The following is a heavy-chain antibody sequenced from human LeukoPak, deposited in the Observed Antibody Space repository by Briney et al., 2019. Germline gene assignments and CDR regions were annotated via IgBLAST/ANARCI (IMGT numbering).Heavy chain of an antibody. J-gene: IGHJ4*02. CDR3: ARRSSGWYYFDY. D-gene: IGHD6-19*01. CDR2: IYYSGST. V-gene: IGHV4-59*01. Sequence: PSETLSLTCTVSGGSISPYYWSWIGHPPGKGLEWIGYIYYSGSTNYNPSLKSRVTISVDTSKNQFSLKLSSVTAADTAVYYCARRSSGWYYFDYWGQGTLVTVSS. CDR1: GGSISPYY.